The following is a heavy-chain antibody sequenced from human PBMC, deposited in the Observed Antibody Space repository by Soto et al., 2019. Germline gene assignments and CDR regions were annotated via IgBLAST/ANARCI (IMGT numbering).Heavy chain of an antibody. Sequence: SETLSLTCAVYGGSFSGYYWSWIRQPPGKGLEWIGEINHSGSTNYNPSLKSRVTISVDTSKNQFSLKLSSVTAADTAVYYCAAYYYDSSGYFWGQGTLVTVSS. CDR3: AAYYYDSSGYF. J-gene: IGHJ4*02. CDR1: GGSFSGYY. CDR2: INHSGST. D-gene: IGHD3-22*01. V-gene: IGHV4-34*01.